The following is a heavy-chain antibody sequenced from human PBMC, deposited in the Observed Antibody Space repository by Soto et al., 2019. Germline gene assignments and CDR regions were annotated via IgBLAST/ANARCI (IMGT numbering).Heavy chain of an antibody. CDR1: GFTFSRYA. V-gene: IGHV3-30*04. D-gene: IGHD1-26*01. Sequence: QVQLVESGGGVVQPGTSLRLSCVSSGFTFSRYAMHWVRQAPGKGPEWVAIISYDGSNKYYADPVKGRFTISRDNSKNTLYLQMNGLRVEDTAVYYCAKDPQEATWRANYFDYWGQGTLVTVSS. CDR3: AKDPQEATWRANYFDY. CDR2: ISYDGSNK. J-gene: IGHJ4*02.